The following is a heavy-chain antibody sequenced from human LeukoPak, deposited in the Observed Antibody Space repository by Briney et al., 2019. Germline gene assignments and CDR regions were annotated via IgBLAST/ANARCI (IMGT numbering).Heavy chain of an antibody. Sequence: ASVKVSCKASGYTFTSYGINWVRQATGQGLEWMGWMNPNSGNTGYAQKFQGRVTITRNTSISTAYMELSSLRSEDTAVYYCARGLEDLGMDVWGKGTTVTVSS. CDR1: GYTFTSYG. J-gene: IGHJ6*04. V-gene: IGHV1-8*03. CDR2: MNPNSGNT. D-gene: IGHD1-1*01. CDR3: ARGLEDLGMDV.